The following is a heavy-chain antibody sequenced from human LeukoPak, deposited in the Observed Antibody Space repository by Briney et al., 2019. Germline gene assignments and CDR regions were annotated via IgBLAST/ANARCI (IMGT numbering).Heavy chain of an antibody. CDR3: ASFVATGDY. CDR1: GFTFSTYW. V-gene: IGHV3-7*01. J-gene: IGHJ4*02. Sequence: GGSLRLSCAASGFTFSTYWMSWVRQAPGKGLEWVANIKQDGSEKYYADSVKGRFTISRDNSKNTLYLQMNSLRAEDTAVYYCASFVATGDYWGQGTLVTVSS. CDR2: IKQDGSEK. D-gene: IGHD5-12*01.